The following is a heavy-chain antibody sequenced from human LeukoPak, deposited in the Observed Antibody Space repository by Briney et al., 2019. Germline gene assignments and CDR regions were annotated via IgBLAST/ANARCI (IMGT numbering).Heavy chain of an antibody. J-gene: IGHJ4*02. D-gene: IGHD3-10*01. CDR3: ARGKYYYGSGSYYNEDY. V-gene: IGHV1-8*01. Sequence: GASVKVSCKASGYTFTSYDINWVRQATGQGLEWMGWMNPNSGNTGYAQKFQGRVTMTRNTSISTAYMELSSLRSEDTAVYYCARGKYYYGSGSYYNEDYWGQGTLVTVSS. CDR1: GYTFTSYD. CDR2: MNPNSGNT.